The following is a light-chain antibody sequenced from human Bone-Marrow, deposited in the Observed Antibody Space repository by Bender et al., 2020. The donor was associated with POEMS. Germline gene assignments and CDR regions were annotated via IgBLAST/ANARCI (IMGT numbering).Light chain of an antibody. J-gene: IGLJ3*02. CDR2: GNN. Sequence: QSVLTQPPSVSGAPGQTVTISCTGSSSNIGAGYDVDWYQQLPGTVPRLLIYGNNNRPSGVPARFSVSKSGTSASLAINGLQAEDEAEYYCQTYDSSLSGSGVFGGGTKVTVL. CDR3: QTYDSSLSGSGV. V-gene: IGLV1-40*01. CDR1: SSNIGAGYD.